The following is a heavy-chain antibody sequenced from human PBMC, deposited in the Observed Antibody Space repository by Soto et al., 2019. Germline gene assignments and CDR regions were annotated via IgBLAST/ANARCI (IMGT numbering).Heavy chain of an antibody. J-gene: IGHJ4*02. D-gene: IGHD5-12*01. CDR2: IQSGGAT. V-gene: IGHV3-53*01. Sequence: QLVESGGGLFQAGGSTRLSCLVSGFTVSTYDMVWVRQAPGKGLEWASVIQSGGATYYPDSAQGRFTISRDNSKNTVYLQMSSLRMEDTGVYSCVRVLYDSGVVDFWGQGSLITVS. CDR1: GFTVSTYD. CDR3: VRVLYDSGVVDF.